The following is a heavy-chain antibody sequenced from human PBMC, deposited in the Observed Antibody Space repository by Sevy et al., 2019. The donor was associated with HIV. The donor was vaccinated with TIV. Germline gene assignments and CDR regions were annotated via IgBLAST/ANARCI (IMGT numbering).Heavy chain of an antibody. D-gene: IGHD3-22*01. CDR2: INPNSGGT. CDR1: GYTFTGYY. Sequence: ASVKVSCKASGYTFTGYYMHWVRQAPGQGLEWMGWINPNSGGTNYAQKFQGRVTMTRDTSISTAYMELGRLRSDDTAVYYCARVRGPYYYDSSGYYPLGYAFDIWGQGTIVTVSS. J-gene: IGHJ3*02. V-gene: IGHV1-2*02. CDR3: ARVRGPYYYDSSGYYPLGYAFDI.